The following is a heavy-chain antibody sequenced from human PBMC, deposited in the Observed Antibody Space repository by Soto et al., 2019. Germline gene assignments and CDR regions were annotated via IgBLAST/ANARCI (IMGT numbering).Heavy chain of an antibody. D-gene: IGHD3-3*01. CDR2: IYYSGST. Sequence: SETLSLTCTVSGGSIISGGYYWSWIRQHPGKGLEWIGYIYYSGSTYYNPSLKSRVTISVDTSKNQFSLKLSSVTAADTAVYYCAVLGTYYDFWSGPGHFDYWGQGTLVTVSS. J-gene: IGHJ4*02. V-gene: IGHV4-31*03. CDR1: GGSIISGGYY. CDR3: AVLGTYYDFWSGPGHFDY.